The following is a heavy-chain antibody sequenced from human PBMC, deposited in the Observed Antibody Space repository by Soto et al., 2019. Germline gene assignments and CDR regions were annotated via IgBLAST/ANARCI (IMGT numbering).Heavy chain of an antibody. Sequence: GGSLRLSCAASGFTFSSYAMSWVRQAPGKGLEWVSAISGSGGSTYYADSVKGRFTISRDNSKNTLYLQMNSLRAEDTAVYYCAKIISPAPYYGMDVWGQGTTVTVSS. J-gene: IGHJ6*02. CDR3: AKIISPAPYYGMDV. V-gene: IGHV3-23*01. CDR2: ISGSGGST. CDR1: GFTFSSYA.